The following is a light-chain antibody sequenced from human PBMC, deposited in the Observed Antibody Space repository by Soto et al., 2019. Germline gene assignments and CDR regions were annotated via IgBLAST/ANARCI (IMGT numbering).Light chain of an antibody. J-gene: IGLJ3*02. CDR2: DVN. Sequence: QSALTQPRSVSGSPGQSVTISCTGTSSDVGSYNYVSWYQQKPGKVPKFMIYDVNKRPSGVPDRFSGSKSGNTATLTISGLQAEDEADYYCCSYAGTYSVFGEGTKLTVL. CDR3: CSYAGTYSV. CDR1: SSDVGSYNY. V-gene: IGLV2-11*01.